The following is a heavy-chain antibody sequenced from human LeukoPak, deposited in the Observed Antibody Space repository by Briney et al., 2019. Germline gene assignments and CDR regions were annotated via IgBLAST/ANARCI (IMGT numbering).Heavy chain of an antibody. D-gene: IGHD3-10*02. CDR1: GYSFTDYW. CDR3: ARSRFGVPVGNAFDI. Sequence: GESLKISCRGSGYSFTDYWVAWVRHMPGKGLEWMGFIWPGDSSTMYSPSFQGQVTISADKSISTAYLQWSSLRASDTAMYYCARSRFGVPVGNAFDIWGQGTMVTVSS. CDR2: IWPGDSST. V-gene: IGHV5-51*01. J-gene: IGHJ3*02.